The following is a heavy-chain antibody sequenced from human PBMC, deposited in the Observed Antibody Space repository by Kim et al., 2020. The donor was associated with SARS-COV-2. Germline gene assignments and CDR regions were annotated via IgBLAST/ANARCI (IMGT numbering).Heavy chain of an antibody. CDR3: ATLARTSSSWLAYYYGMDV. Sequence: ASVKVSCKASGYTFTSYGISWVRQAPGQGLEWMGWISAYNGNTNYAQKLQGRVTMTTDTSTSTAYMELRSLRSDDTAVYYCATLARTSSSWLAYYYGMDVWGQGTTVTVSS. J-gene: IGHJ6*02. D-gene: IGHD6-13*01. V-gene: IGHV1-18*04. CDR1: GYTFTSYG. CDR2: ISAYNGNT.